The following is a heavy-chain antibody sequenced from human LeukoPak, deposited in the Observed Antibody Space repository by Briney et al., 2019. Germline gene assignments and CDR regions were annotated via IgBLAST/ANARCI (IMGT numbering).Heavy chain of an antibody. CDR2: TYYRSKWYS. Sequence: SQTLSLTSAISVDSASTNTAGSNWIRHSPSRGLEWLVRTYYRSKWYSDLPPSVRSRITINPEATKNQFSLQLNSMTPEDTAVYYCARGGLISLDNTHLGAFDIWGQGTMVSVS. CDR3: ARGGLISLDNTHLGAFDI. V-gene: IGHV6-1*01. D-gene: IGHD1-1*01. J-gene: IGHJ3*02. CDR1: VDSASTNTAG.